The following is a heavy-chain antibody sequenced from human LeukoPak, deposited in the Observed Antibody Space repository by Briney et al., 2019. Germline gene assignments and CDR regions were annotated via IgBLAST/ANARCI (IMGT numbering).Heavy chain of an antibody. CDR3: AKKYPGGLIEPPDY. Sequence: GGSLRLSCAASGFTFSDYYMSWVRQAPGKGLEWVAVISSDGNNKDYADSLKGRFTISRDNSKNTLYLQMNSLRAEDTAMYYCAKKYPGGLIEPPDYWGQGTLVTVSS. D-gene: IGHD3-16*01. CDR2: ISSDGNNK. CDR1: GFTFSDYY. V-gene: IGHV3-30*18. J-gene: IGHJ4*02.